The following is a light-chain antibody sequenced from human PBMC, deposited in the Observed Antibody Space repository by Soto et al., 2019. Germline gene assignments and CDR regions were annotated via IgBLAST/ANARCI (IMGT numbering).Light chain of an antibody. Sequence: EIVLTQSPGTLSLSPGERATLSCRASQSVSSSYLAWYQQRPGQAPRLLIYGASSRATGIPDRFSAIGSGTDFTLTISRLEPEDFAVYYCHQYGSSPMAFGQGTKVEIK. J-gene: IGKJ1*01. CDR1: QSVSSSY. CDR3: HQYGSSPMA. CDR2: GAS. V-gene: IGKV3-20*01.